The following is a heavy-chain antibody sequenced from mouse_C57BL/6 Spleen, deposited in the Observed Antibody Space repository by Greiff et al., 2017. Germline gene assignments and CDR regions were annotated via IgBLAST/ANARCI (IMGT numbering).Heavy chain of an antibody. J-gene: IGHJ2*01. CDR3: AREGKNYGRFFDY. CDR1: GYSITSGYY. D-gene: IGHD1-1*01. Sequence: DVQLQESGPGLVKPSQSLSLTCSVTGYSITSGYYWNWIRQFPGNKLEWMGYISYDGSNNYNPSLKNRISITRDTSKNQFFLKLNSVTTEDTATYYCAREGKNYGRFFDYWGQGTTLTVSS. CDR2: ISYDGSN. V-gene: IGHV3-6*01.